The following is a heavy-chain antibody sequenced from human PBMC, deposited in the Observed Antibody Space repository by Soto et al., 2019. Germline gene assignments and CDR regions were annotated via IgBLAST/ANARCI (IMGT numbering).Heavy chain of an antibody. Sequence: SETLSLTCTVSGGSISSGDYYWSWIRQPPGKGLEWIGYIYYSGSTYYNPSLKSRVTISVDTSKNQFSLKLSSVTAADTAVYYCARVGDGYNYYYYGMDVWGQGTTVTVS. J-gene: IGHJ6*02. CDR2: IYYSGST. V-gene: IGHV4-30-4*01. D-gene: IGHD5-12*01. CDR1: GGSISSGDYY. CDR3: ARVGDGYNYYYYGMDV.